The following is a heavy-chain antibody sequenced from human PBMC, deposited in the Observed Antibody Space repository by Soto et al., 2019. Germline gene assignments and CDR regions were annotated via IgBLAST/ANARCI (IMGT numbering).Heavy chain of an antibody. D-gene: IGHD3-22*01. CDR2: IYYSGST. CDR1: GGSISSGGYY. J-gene: IGHJ4*02. CDR3: ARAPPYYYDSSGANFDY. Sequence: PSETLSLTCTVSGGSISSGGYYWSWIRQHPGKGLEWIGYIYYSGSTYYNPSLKSRVTISVDTSKNQFSLKLSSVTAADTAVYYCARAPPYYYDSSGANFDYWGQGTLVTVSS. V-gene: IGHV4-31*03.